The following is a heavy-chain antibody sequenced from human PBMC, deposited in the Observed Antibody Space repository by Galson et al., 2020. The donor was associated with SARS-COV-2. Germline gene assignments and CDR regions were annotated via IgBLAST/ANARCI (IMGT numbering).Heavy chain of an antibody. V-gene: IGHV3-74*01. CDR1: GFTFSNYW. Sequence: ALHGESLKISCAASGFTFSNYWMHWVRQVPGKELMWVSQISADGSATRYADSVKGRFTVSRDKAMNTLYLHINSLRAEDTAVYYCARQVRGSVGEDLWGHGTLVTVSS. CDR2: ISADGSAT. J-gene: IGHJ5*02. CDR3: ARQVRGSVGEDL. D-gene: IGHD3-10*01.